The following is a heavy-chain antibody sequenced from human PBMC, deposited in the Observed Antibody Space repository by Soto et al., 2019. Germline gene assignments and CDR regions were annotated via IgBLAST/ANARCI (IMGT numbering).Heavy chain of an antibody. D-gene: IGHD3-22*01. CDR2: INPNSGGT. V-gene: IGHV1-2*02. CDR3: ARAGDSSVGDAFDI. Sequence: ASVKVSCKASGYTFTGYYMHWVRQAPGQGLEWMGWINPNSGGTNYAQKFQGRVTTTRDTSISTAYMELSRLRSDDTAVYYCARAGDSSVGDAFDIWGQGTMVTVSS. J-gene: IGHJ3*02. CDR1: GYTFTGYY.